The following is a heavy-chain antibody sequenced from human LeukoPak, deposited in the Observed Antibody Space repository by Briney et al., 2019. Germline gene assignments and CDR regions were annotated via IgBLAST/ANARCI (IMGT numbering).Heavy chain of an antibody. CDR3: ARDAMSSVTTSPYYFDY. Sequence: ASVKVSCKASGYTFTSYDINWVRQAPGQGLEWMGIIIPSGGSTSSAQKFQGRVTMTRDTSTSTVYMELSSLRSEDTAVYYCARDAMSSVTTSPYYFDYWGQGTLVTVSS. CDR2: IIPSGGST. V-gene: IGHV1-46*01. CDR1: GYTFTSYD. D-gene: IGHD4-17*01. J-gene: IGHJ4*02.